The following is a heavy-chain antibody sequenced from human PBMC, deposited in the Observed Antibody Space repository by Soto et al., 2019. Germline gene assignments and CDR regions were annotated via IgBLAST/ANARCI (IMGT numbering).Heavy chain of an antibody. V-gene: IGHV1-3*01. J-gene: IGHJ3*02. CDR1: GYTFTSYG. Sequence: ASVKVSCKASGYTFTSYGISWVRQAPGQRLEWMGWINAGNGNTKYSQKFQGRVTITRDTSASTAYMELSSLRSEDTAVYYCATYARSRLGIWGQGTMVTVSS. CDR3: ATYARSRLGI. D-gene: IGHD6-6*01. CDR2: INAGNGNT.